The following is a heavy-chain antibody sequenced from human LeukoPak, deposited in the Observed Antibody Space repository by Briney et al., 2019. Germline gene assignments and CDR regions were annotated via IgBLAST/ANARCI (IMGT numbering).Heavy chain of an antibody. CDR1: GYTFTSYY. CDR3: ARAGSNPVYYYYGMDV. CDR2: INPSGGST. D-gene: IGHD4-4*01. V-gene: IGHV1-46*01. J-gene: IGHJ6*02. Sequence: ASVKVSCKASGYTFTSYYMHWVRQAPGQGLEWMGIINPSGGSTSYAQKFQGRVTMTRDTSTSTVYMELSSLRSEDTAVYYCARAGSNPVYYYYGMDVWGQGTTVTVSS.